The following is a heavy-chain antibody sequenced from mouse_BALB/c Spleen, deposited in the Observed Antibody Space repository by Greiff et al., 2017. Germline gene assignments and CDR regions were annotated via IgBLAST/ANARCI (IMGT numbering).Heavy chain of an antibody. J-gene: IGHJ3*01. Sequence: QVQLQQSGAELAKPGASVKMSCKASGYTFTSYWMHWVKQRPGQGLEWIGYINPSTGYTEYNQKFKDKATLTADKSSSTAYMQLSSLTSEDSAVYFCARCPSIHYYGYGLAYWGQGTLVTVSA. CDR1: GYTFTSYW. CDR3: ARCPSIHYYGYGLAY. CDR2: INPSTGYT. V-gene: IGHV1-7*01. D-gene: IGHD1-2*01.